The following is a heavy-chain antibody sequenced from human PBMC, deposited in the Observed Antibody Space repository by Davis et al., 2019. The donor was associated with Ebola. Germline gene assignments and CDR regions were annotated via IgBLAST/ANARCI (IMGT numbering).Heavy chain of an antibody. CDR2: INTNTGNP. CDR3: AREGGSYTPNGFDY. J-gene: IGHJ4*02. CDR1: GYTFTTYP. D-gene: IGHD1-26*01. V-gene: IGHV7-4-1*02. Sequence: AASVQVSCKASGYTFTTYPMNWVRQAPGQGLEWMGWINTNTGNPTYAQGFTGRFVFSLDTSVSTAYLQISSLKAEDTAVYYCAREGGSYTPNGFDYWGQGTLVTVSS.